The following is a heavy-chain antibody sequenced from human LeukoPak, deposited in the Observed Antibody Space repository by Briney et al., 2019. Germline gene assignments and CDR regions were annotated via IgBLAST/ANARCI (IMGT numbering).Heavy chain of an antibody. CDR3: ARAYCPGGNCYFDY. V-gene: IGHV4-39*01. Sequence: SETLSLTCTVSGGSISSSSHYWGSIRQPPGKGLEWIGSIYYSGTTYYNPSLKSRVTISVDTSKNQFSLKLSSVTAADTAVYYCARAYCPGGNCYFDYWGQGTLVTVSS. J-gene: IGHJ4*02. D-gene: IGHD2-8*02. CDR1: GGSISSSSHY. CDR2: IYYSGTT.